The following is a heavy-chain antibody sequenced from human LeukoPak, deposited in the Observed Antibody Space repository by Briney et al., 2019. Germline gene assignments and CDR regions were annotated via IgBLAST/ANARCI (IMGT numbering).Heavy chain of an antibody. V-gene: IGHV1-18*01. D-gene: IGHD2-15*01. Sequence: GSSVKVSCKASGGTFSSYAISWVRQAPGQGLEWMGWISAYNGNTNYAQKLQGRVTMTTDTSTSTAYMELRSLRSDDTAVYYCASCPAEYCSGGSFYYWGQGTLVTVSS. CDR1: GGTFSSYA. CDR2: ISAYNGNT. CDR3: ASCPAEYCSGGSFYY. J-gene: IGHJ4*02.